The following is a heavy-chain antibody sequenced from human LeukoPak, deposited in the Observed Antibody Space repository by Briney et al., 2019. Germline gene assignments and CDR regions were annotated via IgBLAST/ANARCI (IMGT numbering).Heavy chain of an antibody. V-gene: IGHV3-23*01. CDR1: GFTFSSYA. CDR3: AKVSSGWSLDY. D-gene: IGHD6-19*01. J-gene: IGHJ4*02. Sequence: GGSLRLSCAPSGFTFSSYAMSWLRQGPGKGLEWVSSLSGSDRTTYYADSVKGRFTISRDNSKNTLYLQMSGLRGEDTAVYYCAKVSSGWSLDYWGQGTLVTVSS. CDR2: LSGSDRTT.